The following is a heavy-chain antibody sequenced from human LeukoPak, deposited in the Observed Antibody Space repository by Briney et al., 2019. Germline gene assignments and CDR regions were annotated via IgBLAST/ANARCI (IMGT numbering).Heavy chain of an antibody. Sequence: PGGSLRLSCVASGFPLGSYDMGWVRQAPGKGLQWVSSISASGDRTYYADSVKGRFTISRDNAKNSLYLQMNSLRAEDTAVYYCATHPLGSSGLYRYYHIDVWGNGTTVSVSS. CDR2: ISASGDRT. J-gene: IGHJ6*03. D-gene: IGHD6-19*01. V-gene: IGHV3-23*01. CDR1: GFPLGSYD. CDR3: ATHPLGSSGLYRYYHIDV.